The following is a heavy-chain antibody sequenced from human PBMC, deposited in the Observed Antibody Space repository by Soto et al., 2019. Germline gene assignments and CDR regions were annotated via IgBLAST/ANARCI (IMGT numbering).Heavy chain of an antibody. CDR1: GGSFSGYY. V-gene: IGHV4-34*01. Sequence: TSETLSHTCAVYGGSFSGYYWSWIRQPPGKGLEWIGEINHSGSTNYNPSLKSRVTISLDKSNNRFSLNVNSVTAADTAFYYCASALVEAYDFWGQGSLVPVSS. J-gene: IGHJ3*01. CDR2: INHSGST. CDR3: ASALVEAYDF.